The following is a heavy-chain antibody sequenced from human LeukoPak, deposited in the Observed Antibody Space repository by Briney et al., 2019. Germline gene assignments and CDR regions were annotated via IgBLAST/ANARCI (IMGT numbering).Heavy chain of an antibody. V-gene: IGHV3-21*01. CDR2: ISSSSSYI. CDR3: ARDLGYDSSGPHAFDI. D-gene: IGHD3-22*01. Sequence: PGGSLRLSCAASGFTFSSYSMNWVRQAPGKGLEWVPSISSSSSYIYYADSVKGRFTISRDNAKNSLYLQMNSLRAEDTAVYYCARDLGYDSSGPHAFDIWGQGTMVTVSS. CDR1: GFTFSSYS. J-gene: IGHJ3*02.